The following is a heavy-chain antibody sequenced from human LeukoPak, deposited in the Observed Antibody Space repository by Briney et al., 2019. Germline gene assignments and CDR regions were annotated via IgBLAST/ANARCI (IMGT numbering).Heavy chain of an antibody. D-gene: IGHD3-22*01. V-gene: IGHV4-34*01. CDR3: ARDGYSSAVSKFDY. CDR2: INHSGST. J-gene: IGHJ4*02. Sequence: KPSETLSLTCAVYGGSLSGYYWSWIRQPPGKGLEWIGEINHSGSTNYNPSLKSRVTISVDTSKNQFSLKLSSVTAADTAVYYCARDGYSSAVSKFDYWGQGTLVTVSS. CDR1: GGSLSGYY.